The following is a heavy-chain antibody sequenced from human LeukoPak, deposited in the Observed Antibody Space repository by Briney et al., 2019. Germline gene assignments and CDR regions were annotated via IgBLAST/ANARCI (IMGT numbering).Heavy chain of an antibody. CDR2: IIPIFGTA. J-gene: IGHJ6*03. Sequence: SVKVSCKASGGTFSSYAISWVRQAPGQGHEWMGGIIPIFGTANYAQKFQGRVTITTAGSTSTAYMELSSLRSEDTAVYYCARDVGSGSHYYYMDVWGKGTTVTVSS. V-gene: IGHV1-69*05. CDR1: GGTFSSYA. CDR3: ARDVGSGSHYYYMDV. D-gene: IGHD3-10*01.